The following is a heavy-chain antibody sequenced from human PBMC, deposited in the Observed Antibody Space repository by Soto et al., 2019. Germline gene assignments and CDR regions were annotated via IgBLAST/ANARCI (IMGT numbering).Heavy chain of an antibody. D-gene: IGHD5-18*01. CDR1: GGSVSSGSYY. CDR2: IYYSGST. Sequence: PSETLSLTCTVSGGSVSSGSYYWSWVRQPPGKGLEWIGYIYYSGSTSYNPSLKSRVTISADTPKNQLSLKLSSVTAADTAVYYCARDGYTSGYLVAFDIWGQGTMVTVSS. CDR3: ARDGYTSGYLVAFDI. J-gene: IGHJ3*02. V-gene: IGHV4-61*01.